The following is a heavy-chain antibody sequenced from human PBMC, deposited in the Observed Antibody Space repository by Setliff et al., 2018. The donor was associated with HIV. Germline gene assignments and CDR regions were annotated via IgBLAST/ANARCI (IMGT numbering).Heavy chain of an antibody. D-gene: IGHD2-15*01. V-gene: IGHV1-46*01. J-gene: IGHJ5*02. CDR3: ARVRYRSGGSCYGGEYWFDP. CDR2: IHPSGGST. Sequence: ASVKVSCKASGYTFTSDYIHWVRQAPGQGLEWMGVIHPSGGSTSYAQSFQDRVTMTRDTSTSTVYMELSSLRSEDTAVYYCARVRYRSGGSCYGGEYWFDPWGQGTLVTVSS. CDR1: GYTFTSDY.